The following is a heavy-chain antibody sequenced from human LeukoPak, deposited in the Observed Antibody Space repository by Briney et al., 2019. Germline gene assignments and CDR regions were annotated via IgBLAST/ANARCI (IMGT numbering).Heavy chain of an antibody. Sequence: ASVKVSCKASGYTFTGYYMHWVRQAPGQGLEWMGWINPNGGGTNYAQKFRGRVTMTRDTSISTAYMDLSRLRSDDTAVNYCARGTSIVGATDCWGQGTLVTVSS. CDR1: GYTFTGYY. CDR2: INPNGGGT. D-gene: IGHD1-26*01. CDR3: ARGTSIVGATDC. V-gene: IGHV1-2*02. J-gene: IGHJ4*02.